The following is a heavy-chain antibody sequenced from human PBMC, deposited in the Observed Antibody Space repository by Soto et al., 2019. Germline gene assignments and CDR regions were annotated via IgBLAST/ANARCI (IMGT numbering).Heavy chain of an antibody. J-gene: IGHJ4*02. CDR1: GGTFSSYA. D-gene: IGHD6-19*01. V-gene: IGHV1-69*13. CDR3: ARSTLSYSSVSDY. CDR2: IIPIFGTA. Sequence: GASVKVSCKASGGTFSSYAISWVRQAPGQGLEWMGGIIPIFGTANYAQKFQGRVTITADESTSTAYMELSSLRSEGTAVYYCARSTLSYSSVSDYWGQGTLVTVSS.